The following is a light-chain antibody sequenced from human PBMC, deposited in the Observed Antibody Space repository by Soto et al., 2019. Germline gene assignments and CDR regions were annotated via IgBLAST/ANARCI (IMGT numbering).Light chain of an antibody. CDR3: QLYGVSSPRIT. J-gene: IGKJ5*01. CDR1: QSVRSTS. V-gene: IGKV3-20*01. Sequence: EIVLTQSPGTLSLSPGERATLSCRASQSVRSTSLAWYQQKPGQPPRLLIFGASRRATGIPERFSGSVSGTDFTLTISRLEPEDFAVYYCQLYGVSSPRITFGQGTRLEIK. CDR2: GAS.